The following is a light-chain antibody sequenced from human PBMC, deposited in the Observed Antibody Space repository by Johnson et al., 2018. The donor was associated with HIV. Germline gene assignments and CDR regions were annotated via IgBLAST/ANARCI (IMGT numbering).Light chain of an antibody. CDR2: ENN. J-gene: IGLJ1*01. V-gene: IGLV1-51*02. CDR3: GAWDSGLTAHFV. Sequence: QSVLTQPPSVSAAPGQRVTISCSGNNSNIGDNSVSWYQQVPGAAPKLLIYENNKRPSGIADRFSASKSGTSATLDITGLQTGDEADYYCGAWDSGLTAHFVFGSGTTITVL. CDR1: NSNIGDNS.